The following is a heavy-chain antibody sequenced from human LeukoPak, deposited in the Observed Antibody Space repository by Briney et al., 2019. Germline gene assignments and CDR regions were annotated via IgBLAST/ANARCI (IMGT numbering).Heavy chain of an antibody. CDR2: IKQDGSEK. V-gene: IGHV3-7*01. Sequence: AGGSLRLSCAASGFTFSSYWMSWVRQAPGKGLEWVANIKQDGSEKYYVDSVKGRFTISRDNAKNSLYLQMNSLRAEDTAVYYCARGSKYSSSWYTPLFAFDIWGQGTMVTVSS. CDR3: ARGSKYSSSWYTPLFAFDI. CDR1: GFTFSSYW. J-gene: IGHJ3*02. D-gene: IGHD6-13*01.